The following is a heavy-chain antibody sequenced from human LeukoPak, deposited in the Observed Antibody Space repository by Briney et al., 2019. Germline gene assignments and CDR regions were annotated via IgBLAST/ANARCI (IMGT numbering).Heavy chain of an antibody. CDR1: GFTFSSYW. J-gene: IGHJ3*01. V-gene: IGHV3-74*01. CDR2: INTDGSTTDNT. D-gene: IGHD3-22*01. Sequence: GGSLRLSCAASGFTFSSYWMNWVRQAPGKGLEWVSRINTDGSTTDNTNYAGCVTSRFTISRDTAKHTLYLQMNDRRAEDTAVYSCARGDSQLVDSSAYFRDALDLWGQGTMVTVSS. CDR3: ARGDSQLVDSSAYFRDALDL.